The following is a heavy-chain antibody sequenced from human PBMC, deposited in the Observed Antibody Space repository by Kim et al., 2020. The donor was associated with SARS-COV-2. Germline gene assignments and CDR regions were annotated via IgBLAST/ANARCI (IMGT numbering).Heavy chain of an antibody. Sequence: AMTWVRQAPGKGLEWVSSIIDSGDITYYADSMKGRFTISRDNSKNTLYLQIVSLRAEDSALYYCAKDRSARGTYYFSDYWGQGTLVTVSS. CDR1: A. V-gene: IGHV3-23*01. D-gene: IGHD3-10*01. J-gene: IGHJ4*02. CDR2: IIDSGDIT. CDR3: AKDRSARGTYYFSDY.